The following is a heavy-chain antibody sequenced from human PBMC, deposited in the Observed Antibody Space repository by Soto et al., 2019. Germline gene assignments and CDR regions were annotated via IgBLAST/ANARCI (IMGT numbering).Heavy chain of an antibody. CDR1: VFNFSRYE. CDR2: ISSSGSTI. Sequence: GGSLTLGAPASVFNFSRYERDWVRQSHGKGLEWVSYISSSGSTIYYADSVKGRFTIFKDNAKNSMYMQMKSVSARGSAGWGCGRSLNLDYFVQGNLVNVS. V-gene: IGHV3-48*03. J-gene: IGHJ4*02. CDR3: GRSLNLDY.